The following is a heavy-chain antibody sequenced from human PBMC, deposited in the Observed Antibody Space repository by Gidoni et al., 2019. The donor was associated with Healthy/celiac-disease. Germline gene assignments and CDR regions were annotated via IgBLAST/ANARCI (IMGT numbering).Heavy chain of an antibody. CDR1: GFSVSTSGVG. CDR2: IYWNDDK. D-gene: IGHD6-19*01. CDR3: ALLTKIAVAGTRGFDY. J-gene: IGHJ4*02. Sequence: QITLKESGATLVKPTQPLTLTCTFSGFSVSTSGVGVGWIRQPPGKALEWLALIYWNDDKRYSPSLKSRLTITKDTSKNQVVLTMTNMDPVDTATYYCALLTKIAVAGTRGFDYWGQGTLVTVSS. V-gene: IGHV2-5*01.